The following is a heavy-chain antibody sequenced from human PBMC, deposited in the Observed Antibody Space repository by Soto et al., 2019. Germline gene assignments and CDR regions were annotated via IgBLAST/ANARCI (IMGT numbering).Heavy chain of an antibody. J-gene: IGHJ3*02. V-gene: IGHV3-64D*08. CDR1: GFTFSNYA. CDR2: VSENGGKT. D-gene: IGHD3-9*01. CDR3: VKDREQFWLLGSFDI. Sequence: GGSLRLSCSASGFTFSNYAVHWVRQAPGKGLEYVSGVSENGGKTYYANSVEGRFTISRDNYKNTLYLQMSSLRAEDTAVYYCVKDREQFWLLGSFDIWGQGTMVTVSS.